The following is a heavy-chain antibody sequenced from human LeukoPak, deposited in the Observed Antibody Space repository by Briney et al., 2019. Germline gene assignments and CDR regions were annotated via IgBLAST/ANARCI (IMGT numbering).Heavy chain of an antibody. D-gene: IGHD6-19*01. Sequence: ASVKVSCKASGYTFTSYYMHWVRQAPGQGLEWMGIINPSGGSTSYAQKFQGRVTMTRDTSTSTVYMELSSLRSEDTAVYYCARGSSGWYGGHDAFDIWGQGTMVTVSS. CDR1: GYTFTSYY. CDR2: INPSGGST. V-gene: IGHV1-46*01. J-gene: IGHJ3*02. CDR3: ARGSSGWYGGHDAFDI.